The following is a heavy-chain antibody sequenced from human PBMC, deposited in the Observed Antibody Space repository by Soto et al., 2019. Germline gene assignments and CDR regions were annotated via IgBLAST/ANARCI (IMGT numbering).Heavy chain of an antibody. CDR1: GFTFSSYS. J-gene: IGHJ6*03. V-gene: IGHV3-48*01. Sequence: GGSLRLSCAASGFTFSSYSMNWVRQAPGKGLEWVSYISSSSSTIYYADSVKGRFTISRDNAKNSLYLQMNSLRAEDTAVYYCARDERRRWFGEPDYYYYMDVWGKGTTVTVSS. CDR2: ISSSSSTI. D-gene: IGHD3-10*01. CDR3: ARDERRRWFGEPDYYYYMDV.